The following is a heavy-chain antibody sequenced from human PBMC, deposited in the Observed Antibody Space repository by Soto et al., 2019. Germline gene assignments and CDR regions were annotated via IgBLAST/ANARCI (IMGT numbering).Heavy chain of an antibody. D-gene: IGHD6-19*01. V-gene: IGHV3-23*01. CDR1: GFTFSSYA. CDR3: VYTGSSGHSTYDY. CDR2: ISGSGGST. J-gene: IGHJ4*02. Sequence: EVQLLESGGGLVQPGGSLRLSCAASGFTFSSYAMSWVRQAPGKGLEWVSAISGSGGSTYYADSVKGRFTISRDNSKNTLYLQMNSLRAEDTAVYYCVYTGSSGHSTYDYWGQGTLVTVSS.